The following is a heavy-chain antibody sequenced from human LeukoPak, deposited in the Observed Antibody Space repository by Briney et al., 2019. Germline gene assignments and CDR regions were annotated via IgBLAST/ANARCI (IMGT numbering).Heavy chain of an antibody. V-gene: IGHV5-51*01. D-gene: IGHD3-3*01. J-gene: IGHJ4*02. Sequence: GESLKISCKGSGYGFTSYWIGWVRQMPGKGLEWMGIIYPGDSDTRYSPSFQGQVTISADKSISTAYLQWSSLKASDTAMYYCARLPDFWSGYSYYFDYWGQGTLVTVSS. CDR1: GYGFTSYW. CDR3: ARLPDFWSGYSYYFDY. CDR2: IYPGDSDT.